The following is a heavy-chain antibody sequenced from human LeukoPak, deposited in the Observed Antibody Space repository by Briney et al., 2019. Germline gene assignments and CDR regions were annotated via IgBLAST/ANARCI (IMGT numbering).Heavy chain of an antibody. CDR2: INHSGST. CDR1: GGSFSGYY. Sequence: SETLSLTCAVYGGSFSGYYWSWIRQPPGKGLEWIGEINHSGSTNYNPSLKSRVTISVDTSKNQFSLKLSSVTAADTAVYYCARVRITMVRRVINYYYGMDVWGKGTTVTVSS. CDR3: ARVRITMVRRVINYYYGMDV. J-gene: IGHJ6*04. V-gene: IGHV4-34*01. D-gene: IGHD3-10*01.